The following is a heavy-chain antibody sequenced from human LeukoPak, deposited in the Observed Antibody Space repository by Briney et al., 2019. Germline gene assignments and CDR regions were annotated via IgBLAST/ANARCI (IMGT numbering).Heavy chain of an antibody. J-gene: IGHJ4*02. CDR3: ANEIRPNDY. Sequence: GGSLRLSCAGSGFTFDIYAIHWVRQAPGTGLEWVSSISISGGTTYYADSVKGRFTISRENSKSTLYLQMNNLRADDTAVYYCANEIRPNDYWGQGTLVTVSS. V-gene: IGHV3-23*01. CDR2: ISISGGTT. CDR1: GFTFDIYA. D-gene: IGHD4-17*01.